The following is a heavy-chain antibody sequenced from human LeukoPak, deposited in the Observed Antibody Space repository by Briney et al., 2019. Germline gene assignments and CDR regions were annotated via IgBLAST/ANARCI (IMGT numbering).Heavy chain of an antibody. CDR3: ATDGDSGSGSQWHLH. D-gene: IGHD3-10*01. CDR1: GYTLTELS. Sequence: ASVKVSCTVSGYTLTELSMDWVSEAPGKGLEWRGGFDPEDGETIYAQKFQGRVTMTEDTSTETAYMELSSLRSEDTAVYYCATDGDSGSGSQWHLHWGQGTLVTVSS. CDR2: FDPEDGET. V-gene: IGHV1-24*01. J-gene: IGHJ4*02.